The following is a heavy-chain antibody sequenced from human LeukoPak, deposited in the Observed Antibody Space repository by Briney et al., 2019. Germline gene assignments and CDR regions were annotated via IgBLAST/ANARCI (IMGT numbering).Heavy chain of an antibody. CDR3: AREVVSGGNCFFDY. V-gene: IGHV4-59*01. J-gene: IGHJ4*02. D-gene: IGHD2-15*01. CDR2: IHYSEYSGRIST. Sequence: SETLSLTCSASNDSIRNYYWTWIRQPPGKGLEWIGYIHYSEYSGRISTDYNPSLMSRVTISVDTSKNQFSLKLSSVTAADTAVYYCAREVVSGGNCFFDYWGQGTLVTVSS. CDR1: NDSIRNYY.